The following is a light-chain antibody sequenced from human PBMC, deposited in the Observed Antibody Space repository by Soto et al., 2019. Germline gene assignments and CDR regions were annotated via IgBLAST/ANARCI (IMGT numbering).Light chain of an antibody. CDR1: QSVSSN. J-gene: IGKJ5*01. Sequence: EIVMTQSPGTLSVSPGERATLSCRASQSVSSNLAWYQQKPGQAPRLLIYGASTRATGIPARFSGSGSGTDFTLTISRLEPEDFAVYYCQQRSNWPPSITVGQGTRLEIK. V-gene: IGKV3-15*01. CDR2: GAS. CDR3: QQRSNWPPSIT.